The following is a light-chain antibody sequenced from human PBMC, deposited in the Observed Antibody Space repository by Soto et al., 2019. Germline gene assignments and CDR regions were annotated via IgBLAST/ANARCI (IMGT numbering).Light chain of an antibody. V-gene: IGLV1-51*01. CDR2: DNN. CDR1: SSNIGNNY. J-gene: IGLJ2*01. CDR3: AAWDDSLSGVL. Sequence: QSVLTQPPSVSAAPGQKVTISCSGSSSNIGNNYVSWYQQLPGTAPKLLIYDNNKRPSGIPDRFSGSKSGTSASLAISGLRSEDEADYYCAAWDDSLSGVLFGGGTKLTVL.